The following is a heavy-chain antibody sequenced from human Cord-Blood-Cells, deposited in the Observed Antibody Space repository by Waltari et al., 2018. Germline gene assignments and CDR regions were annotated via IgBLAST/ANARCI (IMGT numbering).Heavy chain of an antibody. CDR1: GGSISSSSYY. J-gene: IGHJ4*02. Sequence: QLQLQESGPGLVKPSETLSLTCTVSGGSISSSSYYWGWIRQPPGKGLEWIGSIYYSGSTYYNPSLKSRVTISVDTSKNQFSLKLSSLTAADTAVYYCASRLIYGDYVGPDYWGQGTLVTVSS. CDR3: ASRLIYGDYVGPDY. CDR2: IYYSGST. D-gene: IGHD4-17*01. V-gene: IGHV4-39*01.